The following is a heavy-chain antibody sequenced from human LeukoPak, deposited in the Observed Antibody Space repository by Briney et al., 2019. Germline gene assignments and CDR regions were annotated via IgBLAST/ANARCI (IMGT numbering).Heavy chain of an antibody. CDR3: ARGDVGYSYGASYAFDI. D-gene: IGHD5-18*01. Sequence: PGESLRLSCAASGFTFTTYWMSWVRQPPGKGLGWVANIKQDGTEKYYVDSVKGRFTISRDNAKNSLYLQMNSRRAEDTAVYYCARGDVGYSYGASYAFDIWGQGTMVTVSS. J-gene: IGHJ3*02. V-gene: IGHV3-7*04. CDR1: GFTFTTYW. CDR2: IKQDGTEK.